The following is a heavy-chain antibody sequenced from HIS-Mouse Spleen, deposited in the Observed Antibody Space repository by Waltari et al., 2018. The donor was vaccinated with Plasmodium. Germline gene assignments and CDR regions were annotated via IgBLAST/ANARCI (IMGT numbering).Heavy chain of an antibody. D-gene: IGHD6-13*01. Sequence: EVQLVDSGGGLVQPGGSLRPSCAASGFPVSSYWMSWVRQAPGKGLEWVANIKQDGSEKYYVDSVKGRFTISRDNAKNSLYLQMNSLRAEDTAVYYCASSWYWYFDLWGRGTLVTVSS. J-gene: IGHJ2*01. CDR2: IKQDGSEK. CDR3: ASSWYWYFDL. CDR1: GFPVSSYW. V-gene: IGHV3-7*01.